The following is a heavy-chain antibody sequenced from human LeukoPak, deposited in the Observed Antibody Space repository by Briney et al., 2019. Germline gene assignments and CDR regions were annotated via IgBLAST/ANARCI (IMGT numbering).Heavy chain of an antibody. V-gene: IGHV3-7*01. J-gene: IGHJ3*02. CDR1: GFTFSRHY. Sequence: GGSLRLSCAASGFTFSRHYMTWVRQASGKGLEWVANIKQDGRDKYFVDSVRGRFTISRDSAKNSLYLQMNSLRAEDTAVYYCAREGITSSGDDAFDIWGQGTMVTVSS. CDR3: AREGITSSGDDAFDI. CDR2: IKQDGRDK. D-gene: IGHD6-13*01.